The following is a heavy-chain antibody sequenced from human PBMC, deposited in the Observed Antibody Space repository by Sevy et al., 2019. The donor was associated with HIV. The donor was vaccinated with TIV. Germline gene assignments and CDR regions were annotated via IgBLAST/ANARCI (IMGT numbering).Heavy chain of an antibody. CDR1: GYTFTDYY. CDR2: INPNSGDT. V-gene: IGHV1-2*02. CDR3: ASPGGYRYGSLLDY. Sequence: ASVKVSCKASGYTFTDYYMHWVRQAPGQGLEWMAWINPNSGDTNYAQKFHGRVTVTRDTSISTAYMELSSLRSDDTAVYYCASPGGYRYGSLLDYWGQGTLVTASS. D-gene: IGHD5-18*01. J-gene: IGHJ4*02.